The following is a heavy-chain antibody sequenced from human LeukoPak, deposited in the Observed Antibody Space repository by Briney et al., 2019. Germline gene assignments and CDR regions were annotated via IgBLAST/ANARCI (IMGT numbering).Heavy chain of an antibody. D-gene: IGHD2-15*01. J-gene: IGHJ3*02. Sequence: SETLSLTCTVSGGSISSGDYYWSWIRQPPGKGLEWIGYIYYSGSTYYNPSLKIRVTISVDTSKNQFSLKLSSVTAADTAVYYCARAVGPDAFDIWGQGTMVTVSS. CDR3: ARAVGPDAFDI. V-gene: IGHV4-30-4*08. CDR1: GGSISSGDYY. CDR2: IYYSGST.